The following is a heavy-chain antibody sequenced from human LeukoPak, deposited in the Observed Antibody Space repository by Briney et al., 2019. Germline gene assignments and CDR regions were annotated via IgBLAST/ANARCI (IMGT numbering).Heavy chain of an antibody. V-gene: IGHV1-69*04. Sequence: GASVKVSRKASGGTFSSYAISWVRQAPGQGLEWMGRIIPILGIANYAQKFQGRVTITADKSTSTAYMELSSLRSEDTAVYYCARDEFNYYDSSGYCLGYWGQGTLVTVSS. D-gene: IGHD3-22*01. CDR1: GGTFSSYA. CDR2: IIPILGIA. J-gene: IGHJ4*02. CDR3: ARDEFNYYDSSGYCLGY.